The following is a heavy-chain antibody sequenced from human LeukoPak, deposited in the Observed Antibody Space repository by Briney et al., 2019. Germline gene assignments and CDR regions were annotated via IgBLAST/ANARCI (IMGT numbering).Heavy chain of an antibody. J-gene: IGHJ4*02. V-gene: IGHV1-3*03. CDR2: INAGNGNT. CDR3: ARDHFDGSSGYYQFDY. D-gene: IGHD3-22*01. CDR1: GYTFTSYA. Sequence: ASVKVSCKASGYTFTSYAMHWVRQAPGQRLAWMGWINAGNGNTKYSQEFQGRVTITRDTSASTAYMELSSLRSEDMAVYYCARDHFDGSSGYYQFDYWGQGTLVTVSS.